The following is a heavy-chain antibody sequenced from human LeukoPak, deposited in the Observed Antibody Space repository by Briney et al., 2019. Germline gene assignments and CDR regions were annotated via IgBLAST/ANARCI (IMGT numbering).Heavy chain of an antibody. CDR1: GFTFSDYY. V-gene: IGHV3-11*01. CDR3: AKSLWFGRFDY. D-gene: IGHD3-10*01. J-gene: IGHJ4*02. Sequence: GGSLRLSCAASGFTFSDYYMSWIRQAPGKGLEWVSYISSSGSTIYYADSVKGRFTISRDNAKNSLYLQMNSLRAEDTAVYYCAKSLWFGRFDYWGQGTLVTVSS. CDR2: ISSSGSTI.